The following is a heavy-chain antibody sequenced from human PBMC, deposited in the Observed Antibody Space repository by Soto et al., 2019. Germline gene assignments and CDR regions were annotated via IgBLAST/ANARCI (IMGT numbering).Heavy chain of an antibody. V-gene: IGHV1-69*12. CDR2: IIPIFGTA. CDR3: ARDRGAVAGNYFDP. J-gene: IGHJ4*02. CDR1: GDTFSSYA. Sequence: QVQLVQSGAEVKKPESSVKVSCKASGDTFSSYAISWVRQAPGQGLEWMGGIIPIFGTANYAQKFQGRVTITADESTSTAYMELSSLRSEDMAVYYCARDRGAVAGNYFDPWGQGTLVTVSS. D-gene: IGHD6-19*01.